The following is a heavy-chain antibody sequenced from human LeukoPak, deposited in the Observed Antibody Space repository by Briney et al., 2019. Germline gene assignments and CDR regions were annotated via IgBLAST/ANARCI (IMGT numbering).Heavy chain of an antibody. V-gene: IGHV3-53*01. J-gene: IGHJ3*02. CDR1: GFTVSSIH. CDR3: ARGGRGSAAVVAPRSFDI. Sequence: GGSLRLSCATSGFTVSSIHMVWVRQAPGKGLEWVSVTYTGGNSYYADSVKGRFIISRDISKNTLYLQMNSLRAEDSALYYCARGGRGSAAVVAPRSFDIWGQGTMVTVSS. D-gene: IGHD3-22*01. CDR2: TYTGGNS.